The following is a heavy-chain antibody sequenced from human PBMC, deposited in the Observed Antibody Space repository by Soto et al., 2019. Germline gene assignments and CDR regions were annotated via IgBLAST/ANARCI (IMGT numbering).Heavy chain of an antibody. V-gene: IGHV1-46*01. Sequence: EASVKVCCKXSGYTFTSYYMHWVRQAPRQGLEWMGIINPSGGSTSYAQKFQGRVTMTRDTSTSTVYMELSSLRSEDTAVYYCARVRRSSGYYYGYWGQGTPVTVSS. D-gene: IGHD3-22*01. J-gene: IGHJ4*02. CDR3: ARVRRSSGYYYGY. CDR2: INPSGGST. CDR1: GYTFTSYY.